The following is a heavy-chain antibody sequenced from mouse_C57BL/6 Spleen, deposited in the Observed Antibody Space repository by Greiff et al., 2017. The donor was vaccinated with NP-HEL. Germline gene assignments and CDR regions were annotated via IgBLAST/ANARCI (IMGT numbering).Heavy chain of an antibody. V-gene: IGHV14-2*01. CDR3: ARSALLYYYGSSLFDY. D-gene: IGHD1-1*01. Sequence: EVKLMESGAELVKPGASVKLSCTASGFNIKDYYMHWVKQRTEQGLEWIGRIDPEDGETKYAPKFQGKATITADTSSNTAYLQLSSLTSEDTAVYYCARSALLYYYGSSLFDYWGQGTTLTVSS. J-gene: IGHJ2*01. CDR2: IDPEDGET. CDR1: GFNIKDYY.